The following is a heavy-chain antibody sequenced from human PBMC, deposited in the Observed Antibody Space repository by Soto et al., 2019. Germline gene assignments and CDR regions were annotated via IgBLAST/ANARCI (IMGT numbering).Heavy chain of an antibody. J-gene: IGHJ3*02. D-gene: IGHD3-10*01. CDR1: QFTFSTYA. Sequence: PVGSLRLSCAASQFTFSTYAITWVRQAPGKGLEWVSLISGSGGSTYYADSVKGRFTISRDNSKNTLYLQMISLRAEDTAVYYCAKDSLLWFRSPSDAFDIWGQGTMVTVSS. V-gene: IGHV3-23*01. CDR3: AKDSLLWFRSPSDAFDI. CDR2: ISGSGGST.